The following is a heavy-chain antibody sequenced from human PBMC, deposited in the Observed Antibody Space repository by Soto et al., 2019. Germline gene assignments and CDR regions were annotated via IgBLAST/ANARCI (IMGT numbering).Heavy chain of an antibody. CDR3: ARRYVDIVATRGGDYYYYMDV. Sequence: QVQLVESGGGVVQPGRSLRLSCAASGFTFSSYGMHWVRQAPGKGLEWVAVIWYDGSNKYYADSVKGRFTISRDNSKNTLYLQMNSLRAEDTAVYYCARRYVDIVATRGGDYYYYMDVWGKGTTVTVSS. V-gene: IGHV3-33*01. D-gene: IGHD5-12*01. CDR2: IWYDGSNK. CDR1: GFTFSSYG. J-gene: IGHJ6*03.